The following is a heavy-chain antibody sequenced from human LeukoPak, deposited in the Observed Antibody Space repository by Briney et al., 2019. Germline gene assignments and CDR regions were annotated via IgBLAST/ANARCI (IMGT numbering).Heavy chain of an antibody. J-gene: IGHJ4*02. CDR3: AGDYKTLGY. CDR1: GGSISSYY. CDR2: IYNSGNT. V-gene: IGHV4-59*01. D-gene: IGHD5-24*01. Sequence: PSETLSLICTVSGGSISSYYWSWIRQPPGKGLEWIGYIYNSGNTNYNPSLKSRVTISEDTSKNQFSLKLSSVTAADTAVYYCAGDYKTLGYWGQGTLVTVSS.